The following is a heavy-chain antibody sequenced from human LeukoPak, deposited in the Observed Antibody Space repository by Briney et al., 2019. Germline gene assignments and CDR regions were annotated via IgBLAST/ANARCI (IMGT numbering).Heavy chain of an antibody. CDR1: GYTFTSYG. CDR2: ISAYNGNT. Sequence: AASVKVFCKASGYTFTSYGISWVRQAPGQGLEWMGWISAYNGNTNYAQKLQGRVTMTTDTSTSTAYVELRSLRSDDTAVYYCARGRTGTNLHYYYGMDVWGQGTTVTVSS. D-gene: IGHD1-7*01. J-gene: IGHJ6*02. V-gene: IGHV1-18*01. CDR3: ARGRTGTNLHYYYGMDV.